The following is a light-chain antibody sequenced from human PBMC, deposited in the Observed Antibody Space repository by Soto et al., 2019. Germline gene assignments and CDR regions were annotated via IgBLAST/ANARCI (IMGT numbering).Light chain of an antibody. CDR3: QHRANWPPSVT. Sequence: EIVLTQSPGTLSLSPGERATLSCRASQTLSINSLAWYQQKPGQAPRLLIYAASTRATDIPERFSGSGSGTDFTLSISSLEPDDFALYYCQHRANWPPSVTFGGGTRV. CDR1: QTLSINS. J-gene: IGKJ4*01. CDR2: AAS. V-gene: IGKV3D-20*02.